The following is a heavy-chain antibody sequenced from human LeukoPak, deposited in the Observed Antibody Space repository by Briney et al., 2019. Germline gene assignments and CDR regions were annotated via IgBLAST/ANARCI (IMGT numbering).Heavy chain of an antibody. Sequence: SGGSLRLSCAASGFTFSSYSMNWVRQAPGKGLEWVSSISSSSSYIYYADSVKGRFTISRDNAKNSLYLQMNSLRAEDTAVYYCARNGYNSGPHDAFDIWGQGTMVTVSS. V-gene: IGHV3-21*01. J-gene: IGHJ3*02. CDR3: ARNGYNSGPHDAFDI. CDR1: GFTFSSYS. D-gene: IGHD5-24*01. CDR2: ISSSSSYI.